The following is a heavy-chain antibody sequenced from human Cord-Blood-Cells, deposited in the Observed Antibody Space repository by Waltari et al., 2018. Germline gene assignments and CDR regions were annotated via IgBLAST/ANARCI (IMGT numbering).Heavy chain of an antibody. D-gene: IGHD6-13*01. CDR3: ASGAAAGGWYFDL. J-gene: IGHJ2*01. CDR2: IIPIFGTA. CDR1: GCSFRSYA. V-gene: IGHV1-69*06. Sequence: QVQLVQSGAEVKKPGSSVRVSCKASGCSFRSYAISRVRQAPGQGLEWMGGIIPIFGTANYAQKFQGRVTITADKSTSTAYMELSSLRSEDTAVYYCASGAAAGGWYFDLWGRGTLVTVSS.